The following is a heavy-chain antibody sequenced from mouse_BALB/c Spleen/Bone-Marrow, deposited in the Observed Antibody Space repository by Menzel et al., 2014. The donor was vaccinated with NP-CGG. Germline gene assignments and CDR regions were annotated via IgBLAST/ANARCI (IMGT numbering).Heavy chain of an antibody. Sequence: EVMLVESGGGLVQPGGSLKLSCATSGFTFIDYYMYWVRQTPEKRLEWVAYITKGGGSTYYPDIVKGRFTISRDNAKNTLYLQMSRLKSEDTAMYYCARQLAYAMDYWGQGTSVTVSS. CDR3: ARQLAYAMDY. D-gene: IGHD4-1*01. V-gene: IGHV5-12*02. CDR2: ITKGGGST. J-gene: IGHJ4*01. CDR1: GFTFIDYY.